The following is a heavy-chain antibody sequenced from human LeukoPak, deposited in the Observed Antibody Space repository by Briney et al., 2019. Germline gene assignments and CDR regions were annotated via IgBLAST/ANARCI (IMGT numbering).Heavy chain of an antibody. J-gene: IGHJ2*01. V-gene: IGHV4-59*01. CDR2: IYYSGST. CDR1: GGSISSYY. Sequence: SETLSLTCTVSGGSISSYYWSWIRQPPGKGLEWIGYIYYSGSTNYNPSLKSRVTISVDTSKNQFSLKLSSVTAADTAVYYCARGLRLGESSYSYWYFDLWGRGTLVTVSS. CDR3: ARGLRLGESSYSYWYFDL. D-gene: IGHD3-16*02.